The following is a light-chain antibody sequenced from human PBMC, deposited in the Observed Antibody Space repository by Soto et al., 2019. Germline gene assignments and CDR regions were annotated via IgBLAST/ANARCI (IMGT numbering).Light chain of an antibody. CDR2: GAS. Sequence: DIVLTQSPGTLSLSPGERATLSCRASQSVSSSYLAWYQQKPGQAPRLLIYGASISATGIPDRFSGSGSGTDFTITVSRLEPEDFAVYYCQQYGSSPLTFGGGTKVEIK. CDR3: QQYGSSPLT. CDR1: QSVSSSY. V-gene: IGKV3-20*01. J-gene: IGKJ4*02.